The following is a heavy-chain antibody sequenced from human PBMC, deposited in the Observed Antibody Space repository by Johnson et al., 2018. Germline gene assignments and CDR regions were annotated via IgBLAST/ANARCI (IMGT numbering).Heavy chain of an antibody. Sequence: QVQLVQSGGGVVQPGRSLRLSCAASGFTFSSYAMHWVRQAPGKGLEWVAVISYDGSNKYYADSVKGRFTISRDNSKNTLYMKMNSLRAEDTAVYYCAGDYRRITMVRGAEYFQHWGQGTLVTVSS. CDR1: GFTFSSYA. D-gene: IGHD3-10*01. CDR3: AGDYRRITMVRGAEYFQH. J-gene: IGHJ1*01. V-gene: IGHV3-30-3*01. CDR2: ISYDGSNK.